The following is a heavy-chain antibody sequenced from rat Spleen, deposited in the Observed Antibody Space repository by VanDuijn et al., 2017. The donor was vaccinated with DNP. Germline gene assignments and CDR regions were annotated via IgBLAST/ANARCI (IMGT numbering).Heavy chain of an antibody. CDR2: ISYSGRT. CDR3: ARLRIGPHYFDY. J-gene: IGHJ2*01. D-gene: IGHD1-5*01. V-gene: IGHV3-1*01. CDR1: AYSITSHY. Sequence: EVQLQESGPGLVKPSQSLSLTCSVTAYSITSHYWGWIRKFPGNKMAWIGHISYSGRTTYNPSLKSRISTSRDTSKNQFFLQLKLVSTNDTATYYCARLRIGPHYFDYWGQGVMVTVSS.